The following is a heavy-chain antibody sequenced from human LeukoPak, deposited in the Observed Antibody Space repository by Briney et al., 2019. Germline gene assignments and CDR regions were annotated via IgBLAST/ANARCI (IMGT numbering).Heavy chain of an antibody. J-gene: IGHJ3*02. CDR2: ISGSGGST. CDR3: AKPRYSGSYPLPYALDI. V-gene: IGHV3-23*01. D-gene: IGHD1-26*01. Sequence: GGSLRLSCAASGFTSSSYAMSWVRQAPGKGMEWVSAISGSGGSTYYADSVKGRFTISRDNSKNTLYLQMNSLRAEDTAVYYCAKPRYSGSYPLPYALDIWGQGTMVTVSS. CDR1: GFTSSSYA.